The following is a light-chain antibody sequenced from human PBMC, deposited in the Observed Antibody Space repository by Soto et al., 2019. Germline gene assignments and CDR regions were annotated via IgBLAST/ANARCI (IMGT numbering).Light chain of an antibody. CDR1: QSISNY. J-gene: IGKJ4*01. CDR3: QQSFTTPLT. CDR2: AAS. Sequence: DIQMTQSPSSLSASVGDRVTITWRASQSISNYLNWYQHKPGKAPKLLIYAASILQSGVPSGFSGSGSGTDFTLTISSLQPEDFATYYCQQSFTTPLTFGGGTKIEIK. V-gene: IGKV1-39*01.